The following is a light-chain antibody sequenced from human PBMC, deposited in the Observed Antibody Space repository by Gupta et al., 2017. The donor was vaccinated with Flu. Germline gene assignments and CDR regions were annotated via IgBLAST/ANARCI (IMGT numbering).Light chain of an antibody. CDR2: ETH. V-gene: IGLV1-51*02. CDR1: SSNIGENH. J-gene: IGLJ2*01. CDR3: ATWDKSLRAVV. Sequence: QSLWTQPPSVSAAPGQNVTISCSGSSSNIGENHVSWYQQLPGTAPKMVIYETHRRPSEIPDRLSASKSGTSATLGIAGLQTGDEADYYCATWDKSLRAVVFGGGTKLTVL.